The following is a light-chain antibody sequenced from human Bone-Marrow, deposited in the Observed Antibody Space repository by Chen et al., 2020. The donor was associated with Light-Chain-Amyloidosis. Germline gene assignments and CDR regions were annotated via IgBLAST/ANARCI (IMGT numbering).Light chain of an antibody. Sequence: DIVMTQSPDSLAVSLGARATINCKSSQSVLYTSNNKNYLVWYQQKPGQPPKLLIYWASPRESGVPDRFSGSGSGTDFTLTISSLQAEDVAVYYCQQYYITPITFGQGTRLEIK. J-gene: IGKJ5*01. CDR3: QQYYITPIT. CDR1: QSVLYTSNNKNY. V-gene: IGKV4-1*01. CDR2: WAS.